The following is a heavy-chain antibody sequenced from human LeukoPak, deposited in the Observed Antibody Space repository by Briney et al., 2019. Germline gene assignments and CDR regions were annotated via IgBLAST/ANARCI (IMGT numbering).Heavy chain of an antibody. J-gene: IGHJ5*02. CDR1: GGSISSYY. V-gene: IGHV4-59*12. CDR2: IYYSGST. Sequence: SETLSLTCTVSGGSISSYYWSWIRQPPGKGLEWIGYIYYSGSTNYNPSLKSRVTISVDTSKNQFSLKLSSVTAADTAVYYCASSGHYDSSGYRPTNNWFDPWGQGTLVTVSS. CDR3: ASSGHYDSSGYRPTNNWFDP. D-gene: IGHD3-22*01.